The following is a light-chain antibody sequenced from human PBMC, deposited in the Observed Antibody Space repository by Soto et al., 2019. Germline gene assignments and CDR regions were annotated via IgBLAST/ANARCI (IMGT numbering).Light chain of an antibody. Sequence: EIELTQSPATLSLSPGERATLSCRASQSVSSFLVWYQQKPGQAPRLLIYDAVNRVTGIPARFSGSGSGTDFTLTISRLEPEDFAVYYCQHRSNWPRLTFGGGNKVEIK. CDR3: QHRSNWPRLT. V-gene: IGKV3-11*01. CDR1: QSVSSF. J-gene: IGKJ4*01. CDR2: DAV.